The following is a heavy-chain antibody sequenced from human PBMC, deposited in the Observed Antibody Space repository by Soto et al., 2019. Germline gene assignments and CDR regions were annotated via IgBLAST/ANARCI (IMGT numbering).Heavy chain of an antibody. Sequence: QVQLQQWGAGLLKPSETLSLTCAVYGGSFSGYYWSWIRQPPGKGLEWIGEINHSGSTNYNPSLKIRVNIPVATSKNQFSLKLSSVTAADTAVYYCAPCGSSGYYGSGSYSWFDPWGQGTLVTVSS. CDR1: GGSFSGYY. CDR2: INHSGST. J-gene: IGHJ5*02. CDR3: APCGSSGYYGSGSYSWFDP. V-gene: IGHV4-34*01. D-gene: IGHD3-10*01.